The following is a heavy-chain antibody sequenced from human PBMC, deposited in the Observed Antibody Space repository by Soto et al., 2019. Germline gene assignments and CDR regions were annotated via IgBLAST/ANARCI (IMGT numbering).Heavy chain of an antibody. V-gene: IGHV3-23*01. J-gene: IGHJ4*02. Sequence: EVQLLESGGGLVQPGGSLRLSCAASGFTFSSYAMSWVRQAPGKGLEWISAVSVSGGSTYYADSVKGRFTISRDNSKDTLYLQMNNLGAEDTAVYYCAKPPDYNWNDYWGQGTLVTVSS. CDR2: VSVSGGST. CDR1: GFTFSSYA. CDR3: AKPPDYNWNDY. D-gene: IGHD1-20*01.